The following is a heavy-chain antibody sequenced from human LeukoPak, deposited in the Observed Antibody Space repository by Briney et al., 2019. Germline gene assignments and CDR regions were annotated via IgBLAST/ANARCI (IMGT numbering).Heavy chain of an antibody. J-gene: IGHJ3*02. D-gene: IGHD7-27*01. CDR1: GFTFSSYT. V-gene: IGHV3-21*01. CDR3: ARELGAFDI. Sequence: GGSLRRSCAASGFTFSSYTMNWVRQAPGKGLEWVSSISSSSSYIYYADSLKGRFTISRDNAKNSLYLQMNSLRAEDTAVYYCARELGAFDIWGQGTMVTVSS. CDR2: ISSSSSYI.